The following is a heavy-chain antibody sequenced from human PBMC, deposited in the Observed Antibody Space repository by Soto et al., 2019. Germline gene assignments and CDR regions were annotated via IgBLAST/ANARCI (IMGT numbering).Heavy chain of an antibody. V-gene: IGHV4-31*03. CDR3: ARERGRYYAMDV. Sequence: QVQLQESGPGLVKPSLTLSLTCTVSGGSISSGGYYWSWIRQHPGKGLEWIGNIYYSGSINYNPSLKSRLNISVDASKNQFALKLSSVTAADTAVYYCARERGRYYAMDVWGQGTTVTVSS. CDR1: GGSISSGGYY. J-gene: IGHJ6*02. CDR2: IYYSGSI. D-gene: IGHD3-10*01.